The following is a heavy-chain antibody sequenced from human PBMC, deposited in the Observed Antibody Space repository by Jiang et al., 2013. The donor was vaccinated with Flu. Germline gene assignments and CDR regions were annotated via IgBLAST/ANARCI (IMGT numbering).Heavy chain of an antibody. CDR1: GFTFSSFS. CDR2: ISSSSNHI. D-gene: IGHD3-22*01. V-gene: IGHV3-21*01. Sequence: SCAASGFTFSSFSMNWVRQAPGKGLEWVSSISSSSNHIYYADSVKGRFTISRDNAKNSLYLQMNSLRAGDTAVYYCARDMAYYFDNYGYVPPGPSYFDYWG. CDR3: ARDMAYYFDNYGYVPPGPSYFDY. J-gene: IGHJ4*01.